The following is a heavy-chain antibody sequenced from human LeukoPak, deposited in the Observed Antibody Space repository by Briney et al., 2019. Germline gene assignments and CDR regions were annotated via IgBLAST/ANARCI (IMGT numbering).Heavy chain of an antibody. CDR2: NMSTFGPA. J-gene: IGHJ3*01. Sequence: GASVKVSCKASGGTFSSNAISWVRQAPGQGLEWMGGNMSTFGPAVYAVKFQGRVTITADESTSTAYMQMSSLTSEDTAVYYCAREDTDLVTDGFDVWGQGTVVTVSS. CDR1: GGTFSSNA. CDR3: AREDTDLVTDGFDV. D-gene: IGHD5-18*01. V-gene: IGHV1-69*13.